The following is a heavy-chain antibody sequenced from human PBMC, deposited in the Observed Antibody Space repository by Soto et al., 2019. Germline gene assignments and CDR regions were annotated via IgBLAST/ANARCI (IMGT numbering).Heavy chain of an antibody. D-gene: IGHD2-15*01. Sequence: EVQLVDSGGGLVKPGGSLRLSCEASGFSVSNAWMNWVRQAPGKGLEWVARIKTRDEGETTNYAAPVKGRFTISSADSKNTLYLQMISLKTEDTAVYYCTTVSVEGFWGQGTTVTVSS. CDR2: IKTRDEGETT. J-gene: IGHJ6*02. CDR1: GFSVSNAW. CDR3: TTVSVEGF. V-gene: IGHV3-15*07.